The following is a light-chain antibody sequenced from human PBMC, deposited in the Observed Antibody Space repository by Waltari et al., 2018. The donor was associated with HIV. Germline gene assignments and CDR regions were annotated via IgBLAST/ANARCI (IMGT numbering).Light chain of an antibody. CDR2: DAS. Sequence: ETVMTQSPATLFVSPGEPATLLCRVSQSISSDLAWYQQKPGQAPRLLMYDASTRATGIPARFSGSGSGTEFTLTISSLQSEDFAVYYCQQYNNWPPGYTFGQGTKLQIK. V-gene: IGKV3-15*01. J-gene: IGKJ2*01. CDR3: QQYNNWPPGYT. CDR1: QSISSD.